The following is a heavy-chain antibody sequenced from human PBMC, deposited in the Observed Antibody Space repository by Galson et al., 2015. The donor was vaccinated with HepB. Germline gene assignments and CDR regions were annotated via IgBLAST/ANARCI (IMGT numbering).Heavy chain of an antibody. J-gene: IGHJ5*02. CDR2: IIPIFGTA. CDR1: GGTFSSYA. CDR3: AHIPYEGGGDDNWFEP. D-gene: IGHD2-21*02. Sequence: SVKVSCKASGGTFSSYAISWVRQAPGQGLEWMGGIIPIFGTANYAQKFQGRVTITADESTSTAYMELSSLRYEDTAVYYCAHIPYEGGGDDNWFEPWRQGTLVSVSS. V-gene: IGHV1-69*13.